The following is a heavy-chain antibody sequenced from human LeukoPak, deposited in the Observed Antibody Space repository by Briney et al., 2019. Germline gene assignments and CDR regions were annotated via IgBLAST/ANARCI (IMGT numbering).Heavy chain of an antibody. V-gene: IGHV1-2*02. J-gene: IGHJ5*02. CDR1: GYTFTGSY. CDR2: INSNSGDT. Sequence: ASVRVSCKASGYTFTGSYIHWLRQAPGQGLEWMGWINSNSGDTNYTLKFQGRVTITRDTSISTVYMELGRLKSDDTAVYYCARDLGIAARPGFLRHANWFDPWGQGTLVTVSS. D-gene: IGHD6-6*01. CDR3: ARDLGIAARPGFLRHANWFDP.